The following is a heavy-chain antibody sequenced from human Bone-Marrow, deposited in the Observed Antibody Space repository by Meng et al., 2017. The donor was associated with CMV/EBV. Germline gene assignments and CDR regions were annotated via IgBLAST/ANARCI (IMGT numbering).Heavy chain of an antibody. CDR2: IIPIFGTA. V-gene: IGHV1-69*05. Sequence: SVKVSCKASGGTFSSYAISWVRQAPGQGLEWMGGIIPIFGTANYAQKFQGRVTITTDESTSTAYMELSSLRPEDTAVYYCARDFWSGRPYYGMDVWGQGNTVTVSS. J-gene: IGHJ6*02. D-gene: IGHD3-3*01. CDR3: ARDFWSGRPYYGMDV. CDR1: GGTFSSYA.